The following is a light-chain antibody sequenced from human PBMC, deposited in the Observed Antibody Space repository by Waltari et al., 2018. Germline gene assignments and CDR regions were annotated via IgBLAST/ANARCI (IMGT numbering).Light chain of an antibody. V-gene: IGKV3-11*01. CDR1: QSVSKY. CDR2: DAS. J-gene: IGKJ3*01. Sequence: EIVLTQSPATLSLSPGERATLSCRASQSVSKYLAVYQQKPGQAPRLLIYDASNRATCSPARFSGSASGTDFNLTISSLVPEDFAVYYCQQRSTWPPFTFGPGTTLDI. CDR3: QQRSTWPPFT.